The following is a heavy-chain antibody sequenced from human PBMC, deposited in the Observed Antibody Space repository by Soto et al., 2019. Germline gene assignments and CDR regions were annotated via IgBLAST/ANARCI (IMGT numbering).Heavy chain of an antibody. Sequence: SGPTLVNPTPTLTLTCTFSGFSLNTNGMSVSWIRQPPGKALEWLAHINWDDDKYYSTSLKTRLTISKDTSKNQVVLTLTNIDPVDTATYYFSWFRKPPAGRDRWYYDYWGQGTLVTVSS. CDR2: INWDDDK. D-gene: IGHD3-10*01. CDR3: SWFRKPPAGRDRWYYDY. CDR1: GFSLNTNGMS. J-gene: IGHJ4*02. V-gene: IGHV2-70*13.